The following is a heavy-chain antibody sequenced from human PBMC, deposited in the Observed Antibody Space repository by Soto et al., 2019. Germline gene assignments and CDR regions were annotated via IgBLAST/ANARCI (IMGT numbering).Heavy chain of an antibody. Sequence: PGGSLSLSCAASRRTFSNYAVSWVRQAPGRGLEWVSAISGGGGSTYYADSVKGRFTISRDNSKNTLFLQMNSLRAEDTAVYYCAKHTETSTYYYDSSGSIDAFDIWGQGTMVTVSS. D-gene: IGHD3-22*01. V-gene: IGHV3-23*01. CDR2: ISGGGGST. J-gene: IGHJ3*02. CDR1: RRTFSNYA. CDR3: AKHTETSTYYYDSSGSIDAFDI.